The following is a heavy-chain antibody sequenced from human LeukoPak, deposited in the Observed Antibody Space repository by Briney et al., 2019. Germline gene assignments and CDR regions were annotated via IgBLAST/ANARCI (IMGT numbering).Heavy chain of an antibody. CDR2: IYHSGST. V-gene: IGHV4-38-2*02. J-gene: IGHJ6*03. Sequence: SETLSLTCTVSGYSISSGYYWGWIRQPPGKGLEWIGSIYHSGSTYYNPSLKSRATISVDTSKNQFSLKLSSVTAADTAVYYCARGGKREGLLWFGELLSTTYDYYYMDVWGKGTTVTISS. CDR1: GYSISSGYY. CDR3: ARGGKREGLLWFGELLSTTYDYYYMDV. D-gene: IGHD3-10*01.